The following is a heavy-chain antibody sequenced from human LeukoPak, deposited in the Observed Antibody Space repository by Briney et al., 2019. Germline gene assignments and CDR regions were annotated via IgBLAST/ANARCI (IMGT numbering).Heavy chain of an antibody. CDR2: LSGSDITT. D-gene: IGHD6-19*01. CDR3: AKGIYSSGWSYFDY. CDR1: GFTFSNSA. V-gene: IGHV3-23*01. J-gene: IGHJ4*01. Sequence: GGSLRLSCAASGFTFSNSAMSWVRQAPGKGLEWVSTLSGSDITTYYADSVKGRFTISRDNSKNTLYLQMNSLRAEDTAVYYCAKGIYSSGWSYFDYWGHGTLVTVSS.